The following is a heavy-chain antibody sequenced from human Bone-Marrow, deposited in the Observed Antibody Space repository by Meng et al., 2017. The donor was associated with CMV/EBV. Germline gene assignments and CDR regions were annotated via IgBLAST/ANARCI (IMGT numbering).Heavy chain of an antibody. J-gene: IGHJ4*02. Sequence: QVRVQQWGAGLLKPSGTLALTCAVYGGSFSGYYWSWIRQPPGKGLEWIGEINHSGSTNYNPSLKSRVTISVDTSKNQFSLKLSPVTAADTAVYYCTGYQLLGSISYFDYWGQGTLVTVSS. D-gene: IGHD2-2*01. CDR3: TGYQLLGSISYFDY. CDR2: INHSGST. V-gene: IGHV4-34*01. CDR1: GGSFSGYY.